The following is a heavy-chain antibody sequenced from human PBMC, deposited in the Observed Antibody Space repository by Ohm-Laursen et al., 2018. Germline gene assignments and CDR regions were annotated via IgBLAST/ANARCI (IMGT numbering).Heavy chain of an antibody. Sequence: ASVKVSCKASGYTFTDYYMHWVRQAPGQGLEWMGWINPKSGGTNYAQKLQGRVTMTTDTSTSTAYMELRSLRSDDTAVYYCAIEVTIFGRQYYYYGMDVWGQGTTVTVSS. CDR2: INPKSGGT. CDR3: AIEVTIFGRQYYYYGMDV. V-gene: IGHV1-2*02. D-gene: IGHD3-3*01. J-gene: IGHJ6*02. CDR1: GYTFTDYY.